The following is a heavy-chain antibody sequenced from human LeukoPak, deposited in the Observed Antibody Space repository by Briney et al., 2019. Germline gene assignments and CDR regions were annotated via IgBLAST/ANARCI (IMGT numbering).Heavy chain of an antibody. D-gene: IGHD1-26*01. J-gene: IGHJ6*03. CDR2: ISGSGGST. Sequence: GGSLRLSCAASGFTFSSYGMSWVRQAPGKGLEWVSAISGSGGSTYYADSVKGRFTISRDNSKNTLYLQMNSLRAEDTAVYYCARHRSGSYFGYYYYMDVWGKGTTVAISS. CDR1: GFTFSSYG. V-gene: IGHV3-23*01. CDR3: ARHRSGSYFGYYYYMDV.